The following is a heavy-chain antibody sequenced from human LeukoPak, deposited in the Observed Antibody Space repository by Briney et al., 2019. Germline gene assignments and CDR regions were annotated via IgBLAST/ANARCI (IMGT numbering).Heavy chain of an antibody. J-gene: IGHJ4*02. D-gene: IGHD3-10*01. Sequence: GESLKISCTGSGYSFTSYWIGRVRQMPGKGLEWMGIIYPGDSDTRYSPSFQGQVTISADKSISTAYLQWSSLKASDTAMYYCARLEEGSGSYYRAFDYWGQGTLVTVSS. V-gene: IGHV5-51*01. CDR1: GYSFTSYW. CDR3: ARLEEGSGSYYRAFDY. CDR2: IYPGDSDT.